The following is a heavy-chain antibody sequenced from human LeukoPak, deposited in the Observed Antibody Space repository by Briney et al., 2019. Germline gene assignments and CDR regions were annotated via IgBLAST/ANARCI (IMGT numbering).Heavy chain of an antibody. J-gene: IGHJ3*02. Sequence: SETLSLTCAVSGYSISSGYYWGWIRQPPGKGLEWIGSIYHSGSTYYNPSLKSRVTISVDTSKNQFSLKLSSVTAADTAVYYCARRDYDILTGYSTDAFDIWGQGTMVTVSS. D-gene: IGHD3-9*01. V-gene: IGHV4-38-2*01. CDR3: ARRDYDILTGYSTDAFDI. CDR2: IYHSGST. CDR1: GYSISSGYY.